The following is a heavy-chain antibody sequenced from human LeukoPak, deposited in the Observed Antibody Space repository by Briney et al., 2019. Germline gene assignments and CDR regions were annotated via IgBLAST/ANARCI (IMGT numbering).Heavy chain of an antibody. CDR3: AREAVGDAFDI. CDR2: IGSSGSTR. V-gene: IGHV3-48*03. Sequence: GGSLRLSCTVSGVTFSSYEMNWVRQAPGQGLEWVSYIGSSGSTRYYADSVKGRFTISRDNAKNSLFLQMNSRKAEDTAVYYCAREAVGDAFDIWGQGTMVTVSS. D-gene: IGHD6-19*01. CDR1: GVTFSSYE. J-gene: IGHJ3*02.